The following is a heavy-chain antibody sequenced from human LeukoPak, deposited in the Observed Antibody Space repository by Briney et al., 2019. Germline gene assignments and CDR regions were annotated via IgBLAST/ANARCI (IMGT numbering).Heavy chain of an antibody. CDR3: ARERSSGSYYDY. Sequence: GSLRLSCAASGFTFSSYGMHWVRQAPGKGLEWVAFIRYDGSNKYYADSVKGRFTISRDNSKNTLYLQMNSLRREDTAVFSCARERSSGSYYDYWGQGTLVTVSS. CDR1: GFTFSSYG. CDR2: IRYDGSNK. V-gene: IGHV3-30*02. J-gene: IGHJ4*02. D-gene: IGHD1-26*01.